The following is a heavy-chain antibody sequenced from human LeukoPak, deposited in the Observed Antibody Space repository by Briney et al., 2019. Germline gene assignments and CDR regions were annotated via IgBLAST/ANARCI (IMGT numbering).Heavy chain of an antibody. V-gene: IGHV4-39*07. D-gene: IGHD3-22*01. J-gene: IGHJ4*02. CDR1: GGSISSSNYY. CDR2: IFYSGST. Sequence: PSETLSLTCTVSGGSISSSNYYWGWIRQPPGKGLEWIGSIFYSGSTYYNPSLKSRVTMSVDTSENQFSLKLSSVTAADTAVYYCARRNYYDSSGHTYSFDYWGQGTLVTVSS. CDR3: ARRNYYDSSGHTYSFDY.